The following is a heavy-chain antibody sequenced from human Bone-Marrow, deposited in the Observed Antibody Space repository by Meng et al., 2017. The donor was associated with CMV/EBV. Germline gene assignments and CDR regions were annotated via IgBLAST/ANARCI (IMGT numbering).Heavy chain of an antibody. D-gene: IGHD2-2*01. V-gene: IGHV3-30-3*01. CDR3: ARDGWISIVVVPAAIDGMDV. Sequence: SCAASGFTFSSYAMHWVRQAPGKGLEWVAVISYDGSNKYYADSVKGRFTISRDNSKNTLYLQMNSLRAEDTAVYYCARDGWISIVVVPAAIDGMDVWGQGSTVTVSS. CDR2: ISYDGSNK. J-gene: IGHJ6*02. CDR1: GFTFSSYA.